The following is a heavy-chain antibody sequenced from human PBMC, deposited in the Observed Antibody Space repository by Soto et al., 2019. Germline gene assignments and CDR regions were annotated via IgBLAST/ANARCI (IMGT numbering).Heavy chain of an antibody. V-gene: IGHV1-18*01. CDR2: ITGNNGNT. CDR1: GYNFNNYG. Sequence: QVQLVQSGPEVKKPGASVTLSCKASGYNFNNYGISWVRQAPGQGLEGVGWITGNNGNTKYGQKCQGRISLTTDSSTSTAYMEMRSIRSDVTTDYYCVRRVVTTMDDHFDIWGPGTRVTVSS. CDR3: VRRVVTTMDDHFDI. D-gene: IGHD2-21*02. J-gene: IGHJ3*02.